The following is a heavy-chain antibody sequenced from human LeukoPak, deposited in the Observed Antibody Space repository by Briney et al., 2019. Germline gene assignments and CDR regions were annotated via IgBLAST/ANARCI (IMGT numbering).Heavy chain of an antibody. V-gene: IGHV5-51*01. Sequence: GESLQISCKGSGYSFTSYWIGWVRQMPGKGLGWMGIIYPGDSDTRYSPSFQGQVTISADKSISTAYLQWSSLKASDTAMYYCARSGRGYCSSTSCYGGFDPWGQGTLVTVSS. CDR1: GYSFTSYW. CDR2: IYPGDSDT. CDR3: ARSGRGYCSSTSCYGGFDP. J-gene: IGHJ5*02. D-gene: IGHD2-2*01.